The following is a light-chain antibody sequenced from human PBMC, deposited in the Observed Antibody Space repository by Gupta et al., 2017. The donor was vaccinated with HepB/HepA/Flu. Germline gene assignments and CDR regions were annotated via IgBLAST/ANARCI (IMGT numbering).Light chain of an antibody. V-gene: IGKV3-15*01. J-gene: IGKJ5*01. CDR2: GAS. CDR1: QSVGSN. Sequence: EIGMMQPPATLSVSPGERATPSCRASQSVGSNLARCQQRPGQAPILLIYGASSRATGIPARFSGSGSGTEFTLPISSLQSDDFAVYYCQQYSTWRPFTFGQGTRLEIK. CDR3: QQYSTWRPFT.